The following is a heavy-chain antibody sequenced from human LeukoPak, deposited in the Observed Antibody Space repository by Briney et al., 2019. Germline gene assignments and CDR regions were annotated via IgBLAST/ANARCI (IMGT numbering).Heavy chain of an antibody. V-gene: IGHV1-24*01. J-gene: IGHJ4*02. CDR2: FDPEDGET. Sequence: ASVKVSCKVSGYTPTELSMHWVRQAPGKGLEWMGGFDPEDGETIYAQKFQGRVTMTEDTSTDTAYMELSSLRSEDTAVYYCATSGPVAIAAAGNRYWGQGTLVTVSS. CDR1: GYTPTELS. D-gene: IGHD6-13*01. CDR3: ATSGPVAIAAAGNRY.